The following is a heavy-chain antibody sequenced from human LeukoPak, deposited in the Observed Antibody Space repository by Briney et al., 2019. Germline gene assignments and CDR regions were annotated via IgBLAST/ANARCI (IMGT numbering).Heavy chain of an antibody. D-gene: IGHD4-17*01. Sequence: SVKVSCKASGGTFSSCAISWVRQAPGQGLEWMGGIIPIFGTANYAQKFQGRVTITTDESTSTAYMELSSLRSEDTAVYYCASLMTTGYYYMDVWGKGTTVTVSS. CDR3: ASLMTTGYYYMDV. CDR2: IIPIFGTA. J-gene: IGHJ6*03. CDR1: GGTFSSCA. V-gene: IGHV1-69*05.